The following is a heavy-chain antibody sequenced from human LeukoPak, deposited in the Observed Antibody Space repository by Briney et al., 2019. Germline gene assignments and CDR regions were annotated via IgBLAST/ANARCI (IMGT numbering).Heavy chain of an antibody. CDR2: INNDGSST. V-gene: IGHV3-74*01. Sequence: PGGSLRLSCGASGFTFSIYWMHWVRHAPGKGLVWVSRINNDGSSTSYADSVQGRFTISRDNAKNTLYLQMNSLRAEDTALYYCARVARGDYYYYYMDVWGKGTTVTVSS. CDR1: GFTFSIYW. J-gene: IGHJ6*03. D-gene: IGHD3-10*01. CDR3: ARVARGDYYYYYMDV.